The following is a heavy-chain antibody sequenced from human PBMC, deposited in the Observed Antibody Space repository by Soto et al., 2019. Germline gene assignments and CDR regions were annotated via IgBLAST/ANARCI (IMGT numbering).Heavy chain of an antibody. V-gene: IGHV1-8*01. CDR3: AGVRGKTYYDILTGSPGAFDI. D-gene: IGHD3-9*01. CDR2: MNPNSGNT. J-gene: IGHJ3*02. CDR1: GYTFTSYD. Sequence: EASVKVSCKASGYTFTSYDINWVRQATGQGIEWMGWMNPNSGNTGYAQKFQGRVTMTRNTSISTAYMELSSLRSEDTAVYYCAGVRGKTYYDILTGSPGAFDIWGQGTMVTVSS.